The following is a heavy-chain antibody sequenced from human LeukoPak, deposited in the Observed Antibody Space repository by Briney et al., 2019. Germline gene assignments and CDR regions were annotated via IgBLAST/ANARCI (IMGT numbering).Heavy chain of an antibody. CDR1: GYTFTSYY. V-gene: IGHV1-46*01. J-gene: IGHJ3*02. CDR2: INPSGGST. D-gene: IGHD3-16*01. Sequence: GASVKVSCKASGYTFTSYYMHWVRQAPGQGLEWMGIINPSGGSTSYAQKFQGRVTMTRDMSTSTVYMELSSPRSEDTAVYYCARLNPFGGYAFDIWGQGTMVTVSS. CDR3: ARLNPFGGYAFDI.